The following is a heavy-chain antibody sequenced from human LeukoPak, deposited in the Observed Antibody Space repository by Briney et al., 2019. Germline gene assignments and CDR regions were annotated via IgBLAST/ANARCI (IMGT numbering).Heavy chain of an antibody. D-gene: IGHD3-22*01. CDR3: ARRDYYDGSGYSY. CDR2: IYYSGST. Sequence: PSETLSLTCTVSGGSISSYFWSWIRQPPGKGLEWIGYIYYSGSTNYNPSLKSRVTISIDTSKNQFSLRLSSVTAADTAVYYCARRDYYDGSGYSYWGQGTLVTVSS. CDR1: GGSISSYF. J-gene: IGHJ4*02. V-gene: IGHV4-59*08.